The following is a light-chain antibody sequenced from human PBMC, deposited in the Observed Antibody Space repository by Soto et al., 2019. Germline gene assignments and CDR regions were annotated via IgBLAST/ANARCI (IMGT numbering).Light chain of an antibody. CDR1: PSVTNF. Sequence: EIVLTQSPATLSLSPGERTTLSCRASPSVTNFLAWYQQKPGQAPRLLIYGAFNRATGIPARFSGSGSGTDFTLTISSLEPEASEINYCQQRNIWPPVTFGQGTRLEIK. CDR3: QQRNIWPPVT. CDR2: GAF. J-gene: IGKJ5*01. V-gene: IGKV3-11*01.